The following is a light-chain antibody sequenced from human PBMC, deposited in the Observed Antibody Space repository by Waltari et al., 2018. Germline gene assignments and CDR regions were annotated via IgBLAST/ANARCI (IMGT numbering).Light chain of an antibody. J-gene: IGLJ3*02. CDR1: SSDVGSYNL. Sequence: QSALTQPASVSGSPGQSITISCTGSSSDVGSYNLVSWYQQHPGKAPKRMIYEGSTRPSGVSNRFSGSKSDNTASLTISGLQAEDEAHYYCCSYAGSSAPRVFGGGTKLTVL. CDR2: EGS. CDR3: CSYAGSSAPRV. V-gene: IGLV2-23*01.